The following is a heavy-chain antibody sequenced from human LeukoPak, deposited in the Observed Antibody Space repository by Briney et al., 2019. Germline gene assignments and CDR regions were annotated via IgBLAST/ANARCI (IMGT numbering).Heavy chain of an antibody. J-gene: IGHJ4*02. CDR1: GFMFSNFA. D-gene: IGHD2-2*01. Sequence: GGSLRLSCAASGFMFSNFAMSWVRQAPGKGLEWVSTIYYSGGNTYSADSVKGRFTISRDNAKNTLYLQMNSLRAEDTAVYYCAKDQGQAVVPRRFDYWGQETLVTVSS. CDR3: AKDQGQAVVPRRFDY. V-gene: IGHV3-23*01. CDR2: IYYSGGNT.